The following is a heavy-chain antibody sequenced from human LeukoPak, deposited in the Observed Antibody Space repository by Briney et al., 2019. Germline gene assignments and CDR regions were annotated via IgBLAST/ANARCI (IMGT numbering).Heavy chain of an antibody. V-gene: IGHV4-31*11. CDR1: GGSISSSNW. CDR3: ARDREVGYYDILTGYRYYYGMDV. CDR2: IYYSGST. D-gene: IGHD3-9*01. J-gene: IGHJ6*02. Sequence: PSETLSLTCAVSGGSISSSNWWSWVRQHPGKGLEWIGYIYYSGSTYYNPSLKSRVTISVDTSKNQFSLKLSSVTAADTAVYYWARDREVGYYDILTGYRYYYGMDVWGQGTTVTVSS.